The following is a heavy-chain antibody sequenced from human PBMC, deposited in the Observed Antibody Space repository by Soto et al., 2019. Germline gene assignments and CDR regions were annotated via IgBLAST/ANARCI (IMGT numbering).Heavy chain of an antibody. D-gene: IGHD3-22*01. CDR3: ARGASSGLPWYFDY. CDR1: GGSISSYY. V-gene: IGHV4-59*12. CDR2: IYYSGST. J-gene: IGHJ4*02. Sequence: SETLSLTCTVSGGSISSYYWSWIRQPPGKGLEWIGYIYYSGSTNYNPSLKSRVTISVDTSKNQFSLKLSSVTAADTAVYYCARGASSGLPWYFDYWGQGTLVTVSS.